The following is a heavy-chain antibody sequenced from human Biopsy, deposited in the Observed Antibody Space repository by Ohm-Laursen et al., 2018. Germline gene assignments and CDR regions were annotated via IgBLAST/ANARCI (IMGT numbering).Heavy chain of an antibody. D-gene: IGHD3-22*01. Sequence: SDTLSLTCPVSGVSISSYFWSWIRQPLGKGLEWIGYVSYSGNTKYNPSLKSRVIISADTSKNQFSLKLSFVTAADTAMYYCAAYYYDSSGYFYAFHYWGQGTLVTVSS. CDR3: AAYYYDSSGYFYAFHY. J-gene: IGHJ4*02. CDR2: VSYSGNT. CDR1: GVSISSYF. V-gene: IGHV4-59*08.